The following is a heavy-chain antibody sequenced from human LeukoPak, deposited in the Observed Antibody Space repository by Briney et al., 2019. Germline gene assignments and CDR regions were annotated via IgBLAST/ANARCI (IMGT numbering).Heavy chain of an antibody. CDR3: ARESRWAVPAAIDWFDP. CDR1: GGSISSYY. J-gene: IGHJ5*02. D-gene: IGHD2-2*02. CDR2: IYTSGST. Sequence: SETLSLTCTVSGGSISSYYWSWIRQPAGKGLEWIGRIYTSGSTNYNPSLKSRATMSVDTSKNQFSLKLSSVTAADTVVYYCARESRWAVPAAIDWFDPWGQGTLVTVSS. V-gene: IGHV4-4*07.